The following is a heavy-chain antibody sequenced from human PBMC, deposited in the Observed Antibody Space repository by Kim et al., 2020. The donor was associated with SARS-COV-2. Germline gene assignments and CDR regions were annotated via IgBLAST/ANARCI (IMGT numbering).Heavy chain of an antibody. CDR1: GYNFPVYW. CDR2: IYPGDSDT. V-gene: IGHV5-51*01. J-gene: IGHJ4*02. Sequence: GESLKISCKGSGYNFPVYWIAWVRQMPGKGLEWMGIIYPGDSDTGYSPSFEGRFTLSVDKSISTAYLQWRNLKASDTAIYYCARFLNVFFDSWGQGTLVT. CDR3: ARFLNVFFDS.